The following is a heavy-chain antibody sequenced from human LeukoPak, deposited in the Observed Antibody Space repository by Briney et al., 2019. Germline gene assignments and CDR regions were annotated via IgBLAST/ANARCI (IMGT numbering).Heavy chain of an antibody. CDR3: ARDDPHGSGWYRRYYFDY. CDR1: GFTFSSYS. D-gene: IGHD6-19*01. J-gene: IGHJ4*02. Sequence: PGGSLRLSCAASGFTFSSYSMNWVRQAPGKGLEWVANIKQDGSEKYYVDSVKGRFTISRDNAKNSLYLQMNSLRAEDTAVYYCARDDPHGSGWYRRYYFDYWGQGTLVTVSS. CDR2: IKQDGSEK. V-gene: IGHV3-7*01.